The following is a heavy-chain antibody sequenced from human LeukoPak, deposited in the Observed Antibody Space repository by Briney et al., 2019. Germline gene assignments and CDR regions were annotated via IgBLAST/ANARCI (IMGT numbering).Heavy chain of an antibody. V-gene: IGHV1-46*04. CDR2: INPRGGST. Sequence: GASVKVSCKTYEYTFIDYYIHWVRQAPGQGLEWMGIINPRGGSTSYAQKLQGRVTMTRDTSTSTVYMEMSSLRHEDTAVYFCARAPYETSGYSDYWGQGTLVTVSS. D-gene: IGHD3-22*01. J-gene: IGHJ4*02. CDR3: ARAPYETSGYSDY. CDR1: EYTFIDYY.